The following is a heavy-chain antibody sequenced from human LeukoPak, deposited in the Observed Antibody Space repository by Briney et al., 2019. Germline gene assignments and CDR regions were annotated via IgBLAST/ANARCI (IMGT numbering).Heavy chain of an antibody. CDR1: GFTFSSYA. Sequence: GGSLRLSCAASGFTFSSYAMSWVRQAPGKGLEWVSATSGSGGSTYYADSVKGRFTISRDNSKNTLYLQMNSLRAEDAALYYCARAYYYDTSGYWYFDYWGQGTLVTVSS. V-gene: IGHV3-23*01. D-gene: IGHD3-22*01. CDR3: ARAYYYDTSGYWYFDY. CDR2: TSGSGGST. J-gene: IGHJ4*02.